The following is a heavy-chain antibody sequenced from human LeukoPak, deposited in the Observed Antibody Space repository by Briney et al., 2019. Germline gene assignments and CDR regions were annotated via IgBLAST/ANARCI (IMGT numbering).Heavy chain of an antibody. V-gene: IGHV4-4*07. D-gene: IGHD6-6*01. CDR3: ARGIPGRPGNWFDP. Sequence: PSETLSLTCTVSNGSISNYYWSWIRQPAGKGLEWIGRRYPSGSGSTNYNPSLKSRVTMSLDTSQNRFSLKLSSVTAADTAIYYCARGIPGRPGNWFDPWGQGTLVTVSS. CDR2: RYPSGSGST. CDR1: NGSISNYY. J-gene: IGHJ5*02.